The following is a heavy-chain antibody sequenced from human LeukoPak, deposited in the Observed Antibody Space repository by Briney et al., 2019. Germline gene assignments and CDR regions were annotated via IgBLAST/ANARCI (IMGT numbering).Heavy chain of an antibody. CDR3: ARASDSSGYLFDP. Sequence: ASVKVSCKASGYTFTGYYMHWVRQAPGQGLEWMGWINPNSGGTNYAQKFQGRVTMTRETSISTAYMELSRLRSDDTAVYYCARASDSSGYLFDPWGQGTLVTVSS. J-gene: IGHJ5*02. CDR2: INPNSGGT. V-gene: IGHV1-2*02. CDR1: GYTFTGYY. D-gene: IGHD3-22*01.